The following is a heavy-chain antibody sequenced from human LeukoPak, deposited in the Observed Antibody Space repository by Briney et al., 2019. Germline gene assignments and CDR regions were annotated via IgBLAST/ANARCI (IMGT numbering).Heavy chain of an antibody. Sequence: SETLSLTCTASGGSISSYYWSWIRQPPGKGLEWIGYIYTSGSTNYNPSLKSRVTISVDTSKNQFSLKLSSVTAADTAVYYCARYYGGNFNWFDPWGQGTLVTVSS. CDR2: IYTSGST. CDR3: ARYYGGNFNWFDP. D-gene: IGHD4-23*01. J-gene: IGHJ5*02. CDR1: GGSISSYY. V-gene: IGHV4-4*09.